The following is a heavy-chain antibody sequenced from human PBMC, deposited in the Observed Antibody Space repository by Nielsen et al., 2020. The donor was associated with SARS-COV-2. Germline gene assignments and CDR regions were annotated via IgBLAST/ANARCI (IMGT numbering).Heavy chain of an antibody. Sequence: GESLKISCAASGFTFSSYWMSWVRQAPGKGLEWVANIKQDGSEKYYVDSVKGRFTISRDNAKNSLYLQMNSLRAEDTAVYYCATYRTAGSFSWGQGNLVTVSS. CDR1: GFTFSSYW. CDR3: ATYRTAGSFS. CDR2: IKQDGSEK. V-gene: IGHV3-7*05. D-gene: IGHD6-6*01. J-gene: IGHJ5*02.